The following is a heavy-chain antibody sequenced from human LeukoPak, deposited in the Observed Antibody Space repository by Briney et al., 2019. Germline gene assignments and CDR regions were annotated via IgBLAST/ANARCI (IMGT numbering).Heavy chain of an antibody. CDR1: GFTFSNYF. D-gene: IGHD2-21*02. V-gene: IGHV3-30*04. CDR3: ARERQDTVIHSGAFDI. J-gene: IGHJ3*02. Sequence: PGGSLRLSCAASGFTFSNYFMHWVRQAPGKGLEWVADIASDGSHTFYVESVKGRFTISRDNSKNTLYLQMNSLRAEDTAVYFCARERQDTVIHSGAFDIWGKGQWSPSLQ. CDR2: IASDGSHT.